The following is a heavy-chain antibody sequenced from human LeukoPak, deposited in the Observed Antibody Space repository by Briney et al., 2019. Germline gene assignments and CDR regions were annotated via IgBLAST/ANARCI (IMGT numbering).Heavy chain of an antibody. CDR3: ARPSGKYGDYAYYYYMDV. Sequence: ASVKVSCKASGYTFTGYYMHWVRQAPGQGLEWMGWINPNSGGTNYAQKFQGRVTMTRDTSISTAYMGLSRLRSDDTAVYYCARPSGKYGDYAYYYYMDVWGKGTTVTVSS. J-gene: IGHJ6*03. V-gene: IGHV1-2*02. D-gene: IGHD4-17*01. CDR2: INPNSGGT. CDR1: GYTFTGYY.